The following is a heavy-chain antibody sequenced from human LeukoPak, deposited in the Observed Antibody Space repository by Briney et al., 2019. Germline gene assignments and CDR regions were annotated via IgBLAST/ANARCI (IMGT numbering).Heavy chain of an antibody. J-gene: IGHJ3*02. CDR2: IYSSGNT. CDR1: GGSISNYD. D-gene: IGHD3-10*01. Sequence: PSETLSLTCTVSGGSISNYDWSWIWRPVGKGLEWIGRIYSSGNTDYNPSLKSRVTMSIDTSKNQFSLKLASVTAADTAVYYCARRESGSYAFHIWGQGTMVTVSS. V-gene: IGHV4-4*07. CDR3: ARRESGSYAFHI.